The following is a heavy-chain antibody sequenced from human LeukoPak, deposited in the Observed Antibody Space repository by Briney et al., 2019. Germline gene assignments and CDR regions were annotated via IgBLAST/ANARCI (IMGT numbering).Heavy chain of an antibody. Sequence: GGSLRLSCAASGFTFGSYAMSWVRQAPGKGLEWVSAISGSGGSTYYADSVKGRFTISRDNSKNTLYLQMNSLRAEDTAVYYCANAMVRGVISRFDYWGQGTLVTVSS. V-gene: IGHV3-23*01. D-gene: IGHD3-10*01. CDR3: ANAMVRGVISRFDY. J-gene: IGHJ4*02. CDR1: GFTFGSYA. CDR2: ISGSGGST.